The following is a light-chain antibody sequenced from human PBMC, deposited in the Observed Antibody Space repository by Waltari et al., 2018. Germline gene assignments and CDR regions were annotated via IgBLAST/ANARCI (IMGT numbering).Light chain of an antibody. CDR2: EVS. V-gene: IGLV2-14*01. CDR3: SSYTSRVV. J-gene: IGLJ2*01. Sequence: QSALTQPASVSGSPGQSITISCTGTSSDVGGYNYVSWYQQHPGKAPKLRIYEVSNRPSGVSNRFSGSKSGNTASLTISGLQAEDEADYYCSSYTSRVVFGGGTKLTVL. CDR1: SSDVGGYNY.